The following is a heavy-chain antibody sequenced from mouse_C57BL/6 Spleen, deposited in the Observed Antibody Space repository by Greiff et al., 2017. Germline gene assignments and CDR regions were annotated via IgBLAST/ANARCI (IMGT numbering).Heavy chain of an antibody. V-gene: IGHV14-1*01. J-gene: IGHJ3*01. CDR1: GFNIKDYY. D-gene: IGHD2-5*01. CDR3: TPAYYSNCPSFAY. Sequence: EVQLQQSGAELVRPGASVKLSCTASGFNIKDYYMHWVKQSPEQGLEWIGRIDPEDGDTEYAPKFQGQATMTADTSSNPAYLQLSSLTSEDTAVYYCTPAYYSNCPSFAYWGQGTLVTVSA. CDR2: IDPEDGDT.